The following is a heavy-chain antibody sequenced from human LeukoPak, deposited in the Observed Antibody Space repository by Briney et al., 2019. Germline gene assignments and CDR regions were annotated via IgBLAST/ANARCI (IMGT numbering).Heavy chain of an antibody. Sequence: PGGSLRLSCAASGVTFSNAWMSWVRQTPGKGLEWVGRMRSETDGGTTEYSAPVKGRFTISRDDSKNTLYLQMDSLKTEGTAVYYCTTPSSSMDVWGKGTTVTVSS. V-gene: IGHV3-15*01. CDR1: GVTFSNAW. CDR2: MRSETDGGTT. CDR3: TTPSSSMDV. J-gene: IGHJ6*03.